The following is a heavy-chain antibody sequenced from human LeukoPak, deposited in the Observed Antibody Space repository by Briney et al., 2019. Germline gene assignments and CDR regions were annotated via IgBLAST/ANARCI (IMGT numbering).Heavy chain of an antibody. CDR3: ARDQGGAAAGTPYFYYHGMDV. Sequence: GGSLRLSCAASGFTFSSYWMNWVRQAPGKGLEWVAKINQDGSEKYFVDSVKGRFTISRDNAKNSLYLQMNSLRAEDTAVYYCARDQGGAAAGTPYFYYHGMDVWGQGTTVTVSS. CDR2: INQDGSEK. D-gene: IGHD6-13*01. V-gene: IGHV3-7*01. CDR1: GFTFSSYW. J-gene: IGHJ6*02.